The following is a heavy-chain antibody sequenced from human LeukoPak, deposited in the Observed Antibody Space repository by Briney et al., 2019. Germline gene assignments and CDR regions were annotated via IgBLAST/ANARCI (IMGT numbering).Heavy chain of an antibody. J-gene: IGHJ4*02. CDR2: IRNSGVIT. CDR3: AKMRPEIVVVAEIDF. CDR1: GFTFSSYA. V-gene: IGHV3-23*01. Sequence: PGGSLRLSCAATGFTFSSYAMSWVHQAPGKGLEWVSAIRNSGVITYYADSVKGRFTISRDNSKNTLYLQMNSLRAEDTAVYYCAKMRPEIVVVAEIDFWGQGTLVTVSS. D-gene: IGHD2-15*01.